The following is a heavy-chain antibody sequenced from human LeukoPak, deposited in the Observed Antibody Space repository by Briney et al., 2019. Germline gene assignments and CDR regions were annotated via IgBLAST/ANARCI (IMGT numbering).Heavy chain of an antibody. CDR2: IYTSGST. Sequence: SETLSLTCTVSGGSISSYYWSWIRQPPGKGLEWIGFIYTSGSTNYSPSLKSRVTISVDTSKNQFSLKLSSVTAADTAVYYCARSFAARRPPGYWGQGTLVTVSS. D-gene: IGHD5-18*01. CDR3: ARSFAARRPPGY. V-gene: IGHV4-4*09. J-gene: IGHJ4*02. CDR1: GGSISSYY.